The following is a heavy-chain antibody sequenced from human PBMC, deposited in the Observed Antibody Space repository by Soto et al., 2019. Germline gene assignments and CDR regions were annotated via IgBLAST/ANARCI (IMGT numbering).Heavy chain of an antibody. V-gene: IGHV4-31*01. CDR2: IYYSGST. Sequence: QVQLQESGPGLVKPSQTLSLTCTVSGGSISSGNYYWSWIRQHPGKGLEWIGYIYYSGSTYYNPSLKSQVTISVDPSKNQFSLKLSSVTAADTAVYYCARTSFATSGTAADPWGQGTLVTVSS. J-gene: IGHJ5*02. CDR3: ARTSFATSGTAADP. CDR1: GGSISSGNYY. D-gene: IGHD2-8*01.